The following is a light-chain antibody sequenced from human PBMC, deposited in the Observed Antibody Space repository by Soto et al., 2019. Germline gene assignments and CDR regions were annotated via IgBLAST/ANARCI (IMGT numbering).Light chain of an antibody. J-gene: IGKJ2*01. CDR1: QSVRSTY. CDR3: QLYGSPPLYI. Sequence: EVVLTQSPGTLSLSPGERAALSCRASQSVRSTYLAWYQQKPGQAPRLLIYGASSRATGIPDRFSGSGSGTDFTLTISRLEPEDFAVYYCQLYGSPPLYIFGQGTKLEI. V-gene: IGKV3-20*01. CDR2: GAS.